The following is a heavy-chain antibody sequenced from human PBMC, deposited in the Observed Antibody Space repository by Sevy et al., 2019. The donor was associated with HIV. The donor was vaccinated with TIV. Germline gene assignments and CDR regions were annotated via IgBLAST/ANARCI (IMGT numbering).Heavy chain of an antibody. CDR1: GYPFSSYG. CDR3: ARDLGGYGGNSIDY. CDR2: ISADSGNS. Sequence: ASVKVSCKASGYPFSSYGISWVRQAPGQGLEWMGWISADSGNSNYAQNLQGRVTMTTDTSMSTAYMELRILRFDDTAVYYCARDLGGYGGNSIDYWGQGTLVTVSS. J-gene: IGHJ4*02. D-gene: IGHD2-21*02. V-gene: IGHV1-18*01.